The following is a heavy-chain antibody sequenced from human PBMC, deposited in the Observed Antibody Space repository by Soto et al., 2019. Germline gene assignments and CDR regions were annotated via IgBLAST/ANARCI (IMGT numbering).Heavy chain of an antibody. CDR2: IYSSGNT. V-gene: IGHV4-4*07. Sequence: SETLSLTCSVSGGTISGYYWTWIRQPAGKGLEWIGRIYSSGNTKYNPSLQSRVTMSLDTSNNQFSLRLTSVTAADTAVYYCARGQRFSGWFDPWGQGTLVTVSS. CDR3: ARGQRFSGWFDP. D-gene: IGHD3-3*01. J-gene: IGHJ5*02. CDR1: GGTISGYY.